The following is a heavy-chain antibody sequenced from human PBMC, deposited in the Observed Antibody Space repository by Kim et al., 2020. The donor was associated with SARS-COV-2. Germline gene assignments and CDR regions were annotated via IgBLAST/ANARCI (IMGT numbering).Heavy chain of an antibody. V-gene: IGHV5-51*01. Sequence: GESLKISCEGSGYSFPNYWIAWVRQMPGKGLEWMGIIYPGDSDTKYSPSFQGQVTISADKSISTAYLQWSSLKASDTAMYYCARYGSGSYYNGGDYWGQGTLVTVSS. CDR2: IYPGDSDT. CDR1: GYSFPNYW. J-gene: IGHJ4*02. D-gene: IGHD3-10*01. CDR3: ARYGSGSYYNGGDY.